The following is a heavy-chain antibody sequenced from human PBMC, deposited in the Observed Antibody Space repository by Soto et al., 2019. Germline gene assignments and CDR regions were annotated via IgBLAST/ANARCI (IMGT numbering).Heavy chain of an antibody. CDR3: ARHIAVSGTRGFDH. J-gene: IGHJ4*02. D-gene: IGHD2-21*01. V-gene: IGHV4-4*02. CDR1: GGSITSNW. CDR2: IFHTGSA. Sequence: QVQLQESGPGLMEPSGTLSLTCAVSGGSITSNWWSWVRQPPGKGLEWIAEIFHTGSANYNPSLMSRLTISMDKSKNRLSLNLNSVTAADTAVYYCARHIAVSGTRGFDHWGLGTLVTVSS.